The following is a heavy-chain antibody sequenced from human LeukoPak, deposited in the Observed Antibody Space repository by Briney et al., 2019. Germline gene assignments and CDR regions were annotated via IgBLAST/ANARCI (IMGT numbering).Heavy chain of an antibody. J-gene: IGHJ4*02. CDR2: ISYDGSNK. D-gene: IGHD3-10*01. V-gene: IGHV3-30-3*02. CDR1: GFTFIFDA. Sequence: GGSLRLSRVASGFTFIFDAMHWVRQAPGKGLEWVAVISYDGSNKYYADSVKGRFTISRDNSKNTLYLQMNSLRVEDTAVYYCAKKGFAHSGTYSYYFDYWGQGTLVTVSS. CDR3: AKKGFAHSGTYSYYFDY.